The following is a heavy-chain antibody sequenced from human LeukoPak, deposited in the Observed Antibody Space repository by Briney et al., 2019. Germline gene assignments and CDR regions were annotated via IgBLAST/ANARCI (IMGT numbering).Heavy chain of an antibody. J-gene: IGHJ4*02. V-gene: IGHV3-23*01. CDR1: GFTFSSYS. CDR2: ISGSLGST. CDR3: AKESAYCSRTSCWYYFDY. Sequence: GGALRLSCAASGFTFSSYSMSCVREAPGKGREGVSAISGSLGSTYYADSVKGRFTISRDNSKNTLYLKIKSLRAEDTAVYYCAKESAYCSRTSCWYYFDYWGPGTLVTASS. D-gene: IGHD2-2*01.